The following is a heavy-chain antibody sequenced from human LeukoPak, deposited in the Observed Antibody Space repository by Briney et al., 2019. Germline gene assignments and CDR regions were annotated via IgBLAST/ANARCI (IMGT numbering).Heavy chain of an antibody. CDR1: GFSFTSYS. J-gene: IGHJ4*02. D-gene: IGHD1-26*01. Sequence: GGSLRLSCAASGFSFTSYSMNWVRQAPGKGLEWVSTISGGGGSTYYADSVKGRFTISRDNSKNTLYLQVNSLRAEDTAVYYCAKGGKWDVTPFDYWGQGTLVTVSS. V-gene: IGHV3-23*01. CDR3: AKGGKWDVTPFDY. CDR2: ISGGGGST.